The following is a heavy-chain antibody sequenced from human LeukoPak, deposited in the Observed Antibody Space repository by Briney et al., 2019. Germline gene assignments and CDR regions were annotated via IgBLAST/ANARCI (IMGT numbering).Heavy chain of an antibody. CDR1: GFTFSSYS. CDR2: ISSISSTI. Sequence: GGALRLSCAASGFTFSSYSMNCVREALGKGLEWGSYISSISSTIYYADSVNGGFTISRDNAKNSLYLQMNSLRDEDTAVYYSARDLRLRGPTGGYWGQGTLVTVSS. V-gene: IGHV3-48*02. D-gene: IGHD1-14*01. J-gene: IGHJ4*02. CDR3: ARDLRLRGPTGGY.